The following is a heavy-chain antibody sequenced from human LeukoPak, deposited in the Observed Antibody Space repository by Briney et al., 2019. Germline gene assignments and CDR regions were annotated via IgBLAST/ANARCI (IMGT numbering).Heavy chain of an antibody. J-gene: IGHJ4*02. CDR3: ASRAIDILTGYYTYYFDY. CDR1: GGTFSNNA. D-gene: IGHD3-9*01. CDR2: IIPIFGTA. V-gene: IGHV1-69*06. Sequence: GASVKVSCKASGGTFSNNAISWVRQAPGQGLEWMGGIIPIFGTANYAQKFQGRVTITADKSTSTAYMELSSLRSEDTAVYYCASRAIDILTGYYTYYFDYWGQGTLVTVSS.